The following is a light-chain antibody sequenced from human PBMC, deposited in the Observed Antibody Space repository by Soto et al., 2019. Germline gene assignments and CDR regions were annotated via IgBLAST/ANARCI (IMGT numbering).Light chain of an antibody. J-gene: IGLJ2*01. CDR2: DTT. CDR1: DGPVTSNHY. CDR3: LLAYSGGRI. V-gene: IGLV7-46*01. Sequence: QAVVTQEPSLTVSPGGTVTLTCGSSDGPVTSNHYPYWYQQRPGQVPRTLIYDTTNRQSWAPARFSGSLVGVKAALALSGAQHEDEADYCCLLAYSGGRIFGGGSKVTVL.